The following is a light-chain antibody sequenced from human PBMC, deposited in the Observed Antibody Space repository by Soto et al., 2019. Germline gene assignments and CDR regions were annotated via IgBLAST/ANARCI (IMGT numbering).Light chain of an antibody. CDR3: LSPDNSTSYRV. J-gene: IGLJ3*02. CDR1: VLPKKY. CDR2: TDS. Sequence: SYELTQPPSVSVSLGQMARITCSGEVLPKKYAKWYQQKPGQLPVVVIYTDSERPSGIPERFSGSSLGAIVTLTFSGVQAEDGAAHSCLSPDNSTSYRVFGGGTKVTVL. V-gene: IGLV3-16*01.